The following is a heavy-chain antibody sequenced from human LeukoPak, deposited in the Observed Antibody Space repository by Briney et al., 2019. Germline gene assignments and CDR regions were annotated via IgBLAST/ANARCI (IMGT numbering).Heavy chain of an antibody. Sequence: PGGSLRLSCAASGFTFSSYSMNWVRQAPGKGLEWVSSISSSSSYIYYADSVKGRFTISRDNAKNSLYLQMNSLRAEDTAVYHCARDSSGLDGPQRPAHYYYYYGMDVWGQGTTVTVSS. CDR3: ARDSSGLDGPQRPAHYYYYYGMDV. J-gene: IGHJ6*02. V-gene: IGHV3-21*04. D-gene: IGHD6-19*01. CDR1: GFTFSSYS. CDR2: ISSSSSYI.